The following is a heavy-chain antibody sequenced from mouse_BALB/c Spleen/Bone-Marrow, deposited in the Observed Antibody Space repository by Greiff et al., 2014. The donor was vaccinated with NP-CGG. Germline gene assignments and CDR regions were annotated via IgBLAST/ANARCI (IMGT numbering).Heavy chain of an antibody. CDR2: INPSNGGT. J-gene: IGHJ1*01. V-gene: IGHV1S81*02. Sequence: VQLQQSGAELVKPGASVKLSCKASGYTFTSYYMYWVKQRPGQDLEWIGEINPSNGGTNFNEKFKSKATLTVDKSSSTAYTHISSLSDEASAGFYCRRSYYGSYFAVWGAGTPVTVSS. CDR3: RRSYYGSYFAV. CDR1: GYTFTSYY. D-gene: IGHD2-1*01.